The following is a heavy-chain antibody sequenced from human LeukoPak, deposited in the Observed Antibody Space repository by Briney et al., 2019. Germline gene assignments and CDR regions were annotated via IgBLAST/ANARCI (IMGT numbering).Heavy chain of an antibody. V-gene: IGHV3-23*01. Sequence: GGSLRLSCAASGFTFSSSAMSWVRQAPGKGLEWVSAISNNGGYTYYADSVQGRFTISRDNSKSTLCLRMNSLRAEDTAAYYCAKQLGYCSDGSCYFPYWGQGTLVTVSS. J-gene: IGHJ4*02. CDR1: GFTFSSSA. D-gene: IGHD2-15*01. CDR3: AKQLGYCSDGSCYFPY. CDR2: ISNNGGYT.